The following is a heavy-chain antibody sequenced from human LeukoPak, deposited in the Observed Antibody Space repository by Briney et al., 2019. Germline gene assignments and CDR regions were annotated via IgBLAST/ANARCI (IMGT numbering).Heavy chain of an antibody. CDR1: GGSFSGYY. V-gene: IGHV4-34*01. Sequence: SETLSLTCAVYGGSFSGYYWSWIRQPPGKGLEWIGEINHSGSTNYNPSLKSRVTISVDTSKNQFSLKLSSVTAADTAVYYCARGGPRGYSYGYENDYWGQGTLVTVSP. D-gene: IGHD5-18*01. CDR3: ARGGPRGYSYGYENDY. J-gene: IGHJ4*02. CDR2: INHSGST.